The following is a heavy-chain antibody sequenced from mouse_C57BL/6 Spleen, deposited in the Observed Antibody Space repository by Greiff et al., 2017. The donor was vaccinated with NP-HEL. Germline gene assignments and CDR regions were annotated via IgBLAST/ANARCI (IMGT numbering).Heavy chain of an antibody. D-gene: IGHD2-3*01. J-gene: IGHJ4*01. V-gene: IGHV1-80*01. CDR2: IYPGDGDT. CDR3: ARSRDGYYLYGAMDY. CDR1: GYAFSSYW. Sequence: QVQLQQPGAELVKPGASVKISCKASGYAFSSYWMNWVKQRPGKGLEWIGQIYPGDGDTNYNGKFKGKATLTVDKSSSTAYMQLSSLTSEDSEVYVCARSRDGYYLYGAMDYWGQGTSVTVSS.